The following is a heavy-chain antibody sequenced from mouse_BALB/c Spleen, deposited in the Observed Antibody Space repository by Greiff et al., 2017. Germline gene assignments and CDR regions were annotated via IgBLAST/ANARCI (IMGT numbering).Heavy chain of an antibody. V-gene: IGHV1-84*02. CDR2: IYPGSGNT. J-gene: IGHJ3*01. Sequence: QVQLKQSGPELVKPGASVKISCKASGYTFTDYYINWVKQKPGQGLEWIGWIYPGSGNTKYNEKFKGKATLTVDTSSSTAYMQLSSLTSEDTAVYFCARGENYRYDAWFAYWGQGTLVTVSA. CDR1: GYTFTDYY. D-gene: IGHD2-14*01. CDR3: ARGENYRYDAWFAY.